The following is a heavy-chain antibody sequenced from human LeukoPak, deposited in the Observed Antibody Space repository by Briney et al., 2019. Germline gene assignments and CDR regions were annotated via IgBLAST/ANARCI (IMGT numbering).Heavy chain of an antibody. CDR2: ISGSSDNT. CDR3: ARTGGMDV. J-gene: IGHJ6*02. V-gene: IGHV3-11*03. D-gene: IGHD3-10*01. Sequence: GGSLRLSCAASGFTFSDYYMTWIRQAPGKGLEWLSYISGSSDNTNYADSVQGRFIISRDNAKNSLYLQMNSLRAEDTAVYYCARTGGMDVWAQGTTVTVSS. CDR1: GFTFSDYY.